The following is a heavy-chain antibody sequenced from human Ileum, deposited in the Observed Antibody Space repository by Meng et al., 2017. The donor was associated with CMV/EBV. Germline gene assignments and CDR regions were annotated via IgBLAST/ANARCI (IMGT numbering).Heavy chain of an antibody. Sequence: GESLKISCEVSGFTFSDYGMNWVRQAPGKGLEWVSIIYSDGTTYYADSVKGRFTISRDKSKNTLDLQMNSLRAEDMAVYYCAYSSSWAHFDYWGQGTLVTVSS. V-gene: IGHV3-53*01. J-gene: IGHJ4*02. CDR2: IYSDGTT. CDR3: AYSSSWAHFDY. D-gene: IGHD6-13*01. CDR1: GFTFSDYG.